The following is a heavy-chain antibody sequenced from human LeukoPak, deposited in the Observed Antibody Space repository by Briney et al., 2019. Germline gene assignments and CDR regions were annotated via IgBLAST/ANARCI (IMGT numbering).Heavy chain of an antibody. CDR3: ARGKGEYCSSTSCYVVNSVAFDY. D-gene: IGHD2-2*01. CDR1: GGSFSGYY. CDR2: INHSGST. J-gene: IGHJ4*02. V-gene: IGHV4-34*01. Sequence: SETQSLTCAVYGGSFSGYYWSWIRQPPGKGLEWIGEINHSGSTNYNPSLKSRVTISVDTSKNQFSLKLSSVTAADTAVYYCARGKGEYCSSTSCYVVNSVAFDYWGQGTLVTVSP.